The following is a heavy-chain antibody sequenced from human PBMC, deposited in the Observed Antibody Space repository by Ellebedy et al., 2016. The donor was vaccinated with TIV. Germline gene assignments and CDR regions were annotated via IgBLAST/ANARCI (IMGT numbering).Heavy chain of an antibody. J-gene: IGHJ3*01. CDR3: AAGYTYGYRAFDF. Sequence: AASVQVSCKASGYTFTGNYMQWVRQAPGQGLEWMGWINPNSGGTNYAQKFQGRVTMTRDTSISTAYMELSRLRPNDTAVYYCAAGYTYGYRAFDFWGQGTTVTVSS. CDR2: INPNSGGT. V-gene: IGHV1-2*02. CDR1: GYTFTGNY. D-gene: IGHD5-18*01.